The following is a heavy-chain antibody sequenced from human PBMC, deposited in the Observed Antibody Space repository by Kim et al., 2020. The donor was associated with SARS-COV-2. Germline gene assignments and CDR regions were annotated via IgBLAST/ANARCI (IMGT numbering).Heavy chain of an antibody. V-gene: IGHV2-70*01. CDR1: GFSLSTSGMC. D-gene: IGHD3-22*01. J-gene: IGHJ3*02. Sequence: SGPTLVNPTQTLTLTCTLSGFSLSTSGMCLSWIRQPPGKALEWLALIDWDDDTYYSTSLKTRLTISKDTSKNQVVLTMTNMDPVDTATYYCARMAALYDSSGYHAFDIWGQGTMVTVSS. CDR2: IDWDDDT. CDR3: ARMAALYDSSGYHAFDI.